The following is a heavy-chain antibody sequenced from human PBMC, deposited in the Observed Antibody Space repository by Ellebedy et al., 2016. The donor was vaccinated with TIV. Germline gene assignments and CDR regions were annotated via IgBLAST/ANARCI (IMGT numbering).Heavy chain of an antibody. Sequence: GESLKISCVASGFTFSNYWMSWVRQAPGKGLEWVVNIKQDASERYYVDSVKGRFSISRDNAKNSIYLQMNSLRDEDTAVYYCARDQWLGRAYYFDSWGQGILLIVSS. CDR2: IKQDASER. CDR3: ARDQWLGRAYYFDS. V-gene: IGHV3-7*01. J-gene: IGHJ4*02. CDR1: GFTFSNYW. D-gene: IGHD6-19*01.